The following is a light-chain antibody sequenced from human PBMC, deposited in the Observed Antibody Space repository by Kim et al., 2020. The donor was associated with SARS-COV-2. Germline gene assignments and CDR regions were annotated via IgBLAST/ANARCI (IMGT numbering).Light chain of an antibody. CDR3: QQYNNWPIT. V-gene: IGKV3-15*01. Sequence: VSPGERATLSCRASQSVSSNLAWYQHKPDQAPRLLIYGASTRATDIPARFSGSGSGTEFTLTISSLQSEDFAVYYCQQYNNWPITFGQGTRLEIK. CDR1: QSVSSN. J-gene: IGKJ5*01. CDR2: GAS.